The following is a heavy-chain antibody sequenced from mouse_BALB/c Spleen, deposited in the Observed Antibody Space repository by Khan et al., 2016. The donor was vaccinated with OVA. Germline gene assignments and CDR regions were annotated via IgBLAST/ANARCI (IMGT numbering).Heavy chain of an antibody. Sequence: VKLVESGAELAKPGASVKMSCKASGYTFTTYWMHWVKQRPGQGLEWIGYINPTSGFTDYNQKFKDKATLTADKSSSTAYMQLSSLTSDDSAVYYCARESIDYWGQGTTLTVSS. V-gene: IGHV1-7*01. J-gene: IGHJ2*01. CDR3: ARESIDY. CDR1: GYTFTTYW. CDR2: INPTSGFT.